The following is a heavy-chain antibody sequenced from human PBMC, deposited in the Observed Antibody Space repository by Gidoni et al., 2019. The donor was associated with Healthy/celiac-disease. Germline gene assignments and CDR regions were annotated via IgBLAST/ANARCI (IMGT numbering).Heavy chain of an antibody. CDR3: ARDDLGVVTAILYY. CDR1: GFPFSRYA. J-gene: IGHJ4*02. V-gene: IGHV3-64*01. Sequence: VESGGSLRLSCAASGFPFSRYAMHWVRQAPGKGLEYGSAISSNGGSTYYANSVKGRFTISRDNSKNTLYLQMGSLRAEDMAVYYCARDDLGVVTAILYYWGQGTLVTVSS. D-gene: IGHD2-21*02. CDR2: ISSNGGST.